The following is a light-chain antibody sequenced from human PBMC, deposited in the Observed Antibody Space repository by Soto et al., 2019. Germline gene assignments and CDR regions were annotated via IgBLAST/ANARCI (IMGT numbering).Light chain of an antibody. CDR2: GAS. CDR3: KQYGGSPRT. V-gene: IGKV3-20*01. J-gene: IGKJ1*01. Sequence: EIVLTRSPGTLSLSPGERATLYSGAIQRVSSNLAWYQQRTGQAPRRLIYGASTRATGTPDRFSGSGSGTDFTLTISRLEPEDFAVYYCKQYGGSPRTFGKGTKVDIK. CDR1: QRVSSN.